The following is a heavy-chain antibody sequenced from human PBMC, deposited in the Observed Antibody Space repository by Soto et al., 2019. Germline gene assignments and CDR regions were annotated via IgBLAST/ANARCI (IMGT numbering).Heavy chain of an antibody. V-gene: IGHV4-59*01. CDR3: AGLEYSSSSVDY. CDR2: IYYSGST. J-gene: IGHJ4*02. CDR1: GGSISSYY. D-gene: IGHD6-6*01. Sequence: PSETLSLTCTVSGGSISSYYWSWIRQPPGKGLEWIGYIYYSGSTNYNPSLKSRVTISVDTSKNQFSLKLSSVTAADTAVYYCAGLEYSSSSVDYWGQGTLVTVSS.